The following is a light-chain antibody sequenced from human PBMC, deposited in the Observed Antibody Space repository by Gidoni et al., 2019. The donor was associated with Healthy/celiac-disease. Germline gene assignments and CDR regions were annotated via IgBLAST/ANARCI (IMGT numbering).Light chain of an antibody. CDR1: QSIGSW. V-gene: IGKV1-5*03. CDR3: QQYNTSPWT. Sequence: QMTQSPSTLSASVGDRVTITCRASQSIGSWLAWYQQKPGKAPSLLIYRASDLQSGVPSRFSGSTSGTDFTLTINSLQPGDFATYYCQQYNTSPWTFGQGTTV. J-gene: IGKJ1*01. CDR2: RAS.